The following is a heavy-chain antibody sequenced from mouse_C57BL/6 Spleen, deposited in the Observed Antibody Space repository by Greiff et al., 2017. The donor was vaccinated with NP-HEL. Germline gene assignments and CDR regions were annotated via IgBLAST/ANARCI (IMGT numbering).Heavy chain of an antibody. CDR2: ISSGSSTI. CDR3: ARRSSGYAYAMDY. D-gene: IGHD3-2*02. J-gene: IGHJ4*01. Sequence: EVKVVESGGGLVKPGGSLKLSCAASGFTFSDYGMHWVRQAPEKGLEWVAYISSGSSTIYYADTVKGRFTISRDNAKNTLFLQMTSLRSEDTAMYYCARRSSGYAYAMDYWGQGTSVTVSS. CDR1: GFTFSDYG. V-gene: IGHV5-17*01.